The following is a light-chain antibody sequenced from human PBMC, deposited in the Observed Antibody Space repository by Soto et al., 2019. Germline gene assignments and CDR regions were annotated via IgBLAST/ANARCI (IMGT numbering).Light chain of an antibody. CDR2: AAS. CDR3: QQYNRAPLT. J-gene: IGKJ4*01. Sequence: GDRVTITCRASQGIGVYLAWFQQKPGKVPKLLIYAASALQSGVPSRFSGSGSGTDFTLTISSLQPEDIATYYCQQYNRAPLTFGGGTRVEIK. V-gene: IGKV1-27*01. CDR1: QGIGVY.